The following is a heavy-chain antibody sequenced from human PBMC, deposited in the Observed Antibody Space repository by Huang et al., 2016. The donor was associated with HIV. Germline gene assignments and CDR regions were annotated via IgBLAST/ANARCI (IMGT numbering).Heavy chain of an antibody. CDR2: LYYSGST. CDR3: ARRWRYDSSGYYLNWFDP. D-gene: IGHD3-22*01. CDR1: GGSISSSSYD. Sequence: QLQLQESGPGLVKPSETLSLTCTVSGGSISSSSYDWGWIRQPPGTGLEWIGRLYYSGSTYDNPSPKSRVTISVETSKNQFSLKLSSVTAADTAVYYGARRWRYDSSGYYLNWFDPWGQGTLVTVSS. J-gene: IGHJ5*02. V-gene: IGHV4-39*01.